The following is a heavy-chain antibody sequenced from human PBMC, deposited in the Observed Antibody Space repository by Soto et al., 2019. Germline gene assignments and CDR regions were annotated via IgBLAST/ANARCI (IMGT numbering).Heavy chain of an antibody. D-gene: IGHD3-10*01. V-gene: IGHV1-46*01. CDR2: INPSGGST. CDR1: GYTFTSYY. CDR3: ARTYYFRSGSYYDEWGFDY. Sequence: ASVKASSKASGYTFTSYYMHWVRQAPGQGLEWMGIINPSGGSTSYAQKFQGRVSISIDTSKKQVSLKLSSVTAADTAVYYCARTYYFRSGSYYDEWGFDYRGQGTPVTVSS. J-gene: IGHJ4*02.